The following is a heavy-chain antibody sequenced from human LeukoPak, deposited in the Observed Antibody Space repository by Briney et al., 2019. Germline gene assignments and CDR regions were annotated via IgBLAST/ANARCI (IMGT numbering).Heavy chain of an antibody. D-gene: IGHD3-9*01. CDR2: IYSGGST. J-gene: IGHJ6*02. V-gene: IGHV3-NL1*01. CDR3: AKAQRTIRQYFYDGMDV. CDR1: GFTFSSYG. Sequence: GGSLRLSCAASGFTFSSYGMHWVRQAPGKGLEWVSVIYSGGSTYYADSVKGRFTISRDNSKNTLYLQMNSLRAEDTAVYFCAKAQRTIRQYFYDGMDVWGQGATVTVSS.